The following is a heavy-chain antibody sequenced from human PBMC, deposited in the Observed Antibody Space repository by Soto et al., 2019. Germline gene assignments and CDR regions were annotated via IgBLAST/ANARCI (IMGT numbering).Heavy chain of an antibody. CDR1: GVTFSSYA. V-gene: IGHV1-69*13. Sequence: SVKVSCKASGVTFSSYAISWVRQAPGQGLEWMGGIIPIFGTANYAQKFQGRVTITADESTSTAYMELSSLRSEDTAVYYCARKYCSSTSCYRDNWFDPWGQGTLVTVSS. D-gene: IGHD2-2*02. CDR3: ARKYCSSTSCYRDNWFDP. J-gene: IGHJ5*02. CDR2: IIPIFGTA.